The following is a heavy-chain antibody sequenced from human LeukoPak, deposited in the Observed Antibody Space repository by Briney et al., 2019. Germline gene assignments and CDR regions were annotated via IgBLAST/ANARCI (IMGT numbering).Heavy chain of an antibody. J-gene: IGHJ5*02. D-gene: IGHD1-26*01. CDR3: ARERRELVNWFDP. V-gene: IGHV4-34*01. Sequence: SETLSLTCAVYGGSFSGYYWSWIRQPPGKGLEWIGEINHSGSTNYNPSLKSRVTTSVDTSKNQFSLKLSSVTAADTAVYYCARERRELVNWFDPWGQGTLVTVSS. CDR1: GGSFSGYY. CDR2: INHSGST.